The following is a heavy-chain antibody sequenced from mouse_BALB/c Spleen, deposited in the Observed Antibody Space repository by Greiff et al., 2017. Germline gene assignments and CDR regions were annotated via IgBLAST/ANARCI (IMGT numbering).Heavy chain of an antibody. CDR1: GYTFTSYW. CDR2: IYPGDGDT. D-gene: IGHD2-1*01. J-gene: IGHJ2*01. Sequence: VQLQESGAELARPGASVKLSCKASGYTFTSYWMQWVKQRPGQGLEWIGAIYPGDGDTRYTQKFKGKATLTADKSSSTAYMQLSSLASEDSAVYYCAREDIGYGNSDYWGQGTTLTVSS. CDR3: AREDIGYGNSDY. V-gene: IGHV1-87*01.